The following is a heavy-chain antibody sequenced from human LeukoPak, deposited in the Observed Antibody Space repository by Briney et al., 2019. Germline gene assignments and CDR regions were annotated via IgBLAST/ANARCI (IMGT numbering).Heavy chain of an antibody. V-gene: IGHV3-74*01. Sequence: PGGSLRLSCAASGFTFSSYWMHWVRQAPGKGRVWVSRINSDGSSTSYADSVKGRFTISRDNAKNTLYLQMNSLRAEDTAVYYCARDSWGAPDYWGQGTLVTVSS. CDR2: INSDGSST. CDR3: ARDSWGAPDY. J-gene: IGHJ4*02. CDR1: GFTFSSYW. D-gene: IGHD3-16*01.